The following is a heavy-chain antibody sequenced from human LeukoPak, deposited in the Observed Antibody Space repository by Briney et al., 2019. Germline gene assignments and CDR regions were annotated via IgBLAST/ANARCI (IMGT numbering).Heavy chain of an antibody. CDR3: AKDFGYSSSWYPLMDV. CDR1: GFTFSTYW. Sequence: PGGSLRLSCAASGFTFSTYWMHWVRQGPGKGLVWVSRINSDGSSTTYADSVKGRFTISRDNAKNTLYLQMNSLRAEDTAVYYCAKDFGYSSSWYPLMDVWGQGTTVTVSS. CDR2: INSDGSST. J-gene: IGHJ6*02. V-gene: IGHV3-74*01. D-gene: IGHD6-13*01.